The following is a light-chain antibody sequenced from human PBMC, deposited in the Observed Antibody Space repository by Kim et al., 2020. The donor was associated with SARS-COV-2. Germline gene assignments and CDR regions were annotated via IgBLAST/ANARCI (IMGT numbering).Light chain of an antibody. J-gene: IGKJ2*01. V-gene: IGKV3-20*01. CDR3: QQYAGSPYT. Sequence: EMGLTQSPGTLSLSLGQRATLSCSASQSVSSRNLAWYQQKPGQAPRILIYGAYSRVPGIPDRFSGGGSGTDFTLTISRLEPEDFAMYYGQQYAGSPYTFGQGTKMEI. CDR1: QSVSSRN. CDR2: GAY.